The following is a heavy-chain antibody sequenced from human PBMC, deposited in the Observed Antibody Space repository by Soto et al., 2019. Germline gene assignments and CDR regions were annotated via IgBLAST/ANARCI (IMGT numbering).Heavy chain of an antibody. CDR1: RGTIIDYY. D-gene: IGHD1-26*01. CDR3: ARQSGGYYYYSMDV. J-gene: IGHJ6*02. CDR2: IYYSGTT. V-gene: IGHV4-59*08. Sequence: SETLSLTSTVSRGTIIDYYWSWIRQPPGKGLEWIGYIYYSGTTDYSPSLKSRVTISVDTSKNQFSLKLSSVTAADSAIYYCARQSGGYYYYSMDVWGQGTTVTVSS.